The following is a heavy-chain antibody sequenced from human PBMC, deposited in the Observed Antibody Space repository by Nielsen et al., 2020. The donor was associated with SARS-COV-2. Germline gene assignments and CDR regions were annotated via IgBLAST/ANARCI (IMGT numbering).Heavy chain of an antibody. Sequence: SETLSLTCAVSGGSISSGGYSWSWIRQPPGKGLEWIGYIYYSGSTNYNPSLKSRVTISVDTSKNQFSLKLSSVTAADTAVYYCARVFKSRSFDYWGQGTLVTVSS. CDR3: ARVFKSRSFDY. CDR2: IYYSGST. CDR1: GGSISSGGYS. V-gene: IGHV4-61*08. J-gene: IGHJ4*02. D-gene: IGHD2-8*01.